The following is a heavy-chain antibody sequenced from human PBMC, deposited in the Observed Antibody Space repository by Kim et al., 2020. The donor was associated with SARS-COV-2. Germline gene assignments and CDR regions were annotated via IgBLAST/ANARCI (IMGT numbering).Heavy chain of an antibody. J-gene: IGHJ6*02. CDR3: ARQSNRITIFGVVIIPGVMDV. Sequence: SETLSLTCTVSGGSISSYYWSWIRQPPGKGLEWIGYIYYSGSTNYNPSLKSRVTISVDTSKNQFSLKLRSVTAADTAVYYCARQSNRITIFGVVIIPGVMDVWGQGTTVTVSS. V-gene: IGHV4-59*08. CDR2: IYYSGST. D-gene: IGHD3-3*01. CDR1: GGSISSYY.